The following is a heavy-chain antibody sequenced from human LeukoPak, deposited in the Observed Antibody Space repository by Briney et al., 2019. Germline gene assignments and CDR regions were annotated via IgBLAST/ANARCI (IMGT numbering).Heavy chain of an antibody. D-gene: IGHD3-22*01. CDR3: AKGYYYDSSGYYPIDR. CDR1: GFTFSSYA. CDR2: ISGSGGST. Sequence: GGSLRLSCAASGFTFSSYAMSWVRQAPGKGLEWVSVISGSGGSTYYADFVKGRFTISRDNSKNTLYLQMNSLRAEDTAVYYCAKGYYYDSSGYYPIDRWGQGTLVTVSS. J-gene: IGHJ5*02. V-gene: IGHV3-23*01.